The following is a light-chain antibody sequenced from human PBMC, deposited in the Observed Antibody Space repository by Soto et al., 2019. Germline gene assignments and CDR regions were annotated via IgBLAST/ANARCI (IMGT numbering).Light chain of an antibody. V-gene: IGKV3-11*01. J-gene: IGKJ4*01. Sequence: EIVLTQSPATLSLSPGERATLSCRASQSVSSYLAWYQQKPGQAPRLLIYDASNRATAIPARFSGSGSGTDFTLTISSLEPEDFAVYYCQQRSNWPSLTFGGGNKVEIK. CDR2: DAS. CDR3: QQRSNWPSLT. CDR1: QSVSSY.